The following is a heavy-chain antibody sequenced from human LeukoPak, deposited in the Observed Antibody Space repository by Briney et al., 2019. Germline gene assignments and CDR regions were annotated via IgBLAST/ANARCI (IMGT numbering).Heavy chain of an antibody. CDR3: ARDLEYTSSWSACYFDC. V-gene: IGHV3-21*01. J-gene: IGHJ4*02. D-gene: IGHD6-13*01. CDR1: GFTFGTYS. Sequence: GGSLRLSCAGSGFTFGTYSMNWVRQAPGKGLEWVSSISSGGGNVHYADSLKGRFTISRDNAKNSLYLQMNSLRAEDTAVYYCARDLEYTSSWSACYFDCWGQGVLVTVSS. CDR2: ISSGGGNV.